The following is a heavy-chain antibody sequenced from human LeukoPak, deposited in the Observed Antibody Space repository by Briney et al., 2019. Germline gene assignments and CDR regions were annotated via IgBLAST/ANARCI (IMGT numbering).Heavy chain of an antibody. Sequence: PGGSLRLSCAASGFTVSSNYMSWVRQAPGKGLEWVSVIYSGGSTYYADSVKGRFIISRDNSKNTLYLQMNSLRAEDTAVYYCAREDILTGFDYWGQGTLVTVSS. V-gene: IGHV3-53*01. J-gene: IGHJ4*02. CDR3: AREDILTGFDY. CDR1: GFTVSSNY. D-gene: IGHD3-9*01. CDR2: IYSGGST.